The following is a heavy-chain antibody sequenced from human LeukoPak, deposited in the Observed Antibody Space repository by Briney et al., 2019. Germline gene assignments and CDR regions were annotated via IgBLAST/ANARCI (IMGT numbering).Heavy chain of an antibody. D-gene: IGHD3-10*01. V-gene: IGHV3-15*01. CDR1: GFTFSNAW. CDR3: TTGITMVRGVIHLIDY. J-gene: IGHJ4*02. Sequence: PGGSLRLSCAASGFTFSNAWMSWVRQAPGKGLEWVGHIKSKTDGGTTDYAAPVKGRFTISRDDSKNTLYLQMNSLKTEDTAVYYCTTGITMVRGVIHLIDYWGQGTLVTVSS. CDR2: IKSKTDGGTT.